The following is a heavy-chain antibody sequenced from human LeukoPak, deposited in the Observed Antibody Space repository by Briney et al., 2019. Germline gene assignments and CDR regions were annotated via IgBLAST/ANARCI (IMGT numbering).Heavy chain of an antibody. CDR3: AKGNGKGATVSVVDY. Sequence: GRSLRLSCAASGFTFSSYAMSWVRQAPGKGLEWVSTVCGSGGTTYYADSVKGGFTIARDNSKRTLYLQMNSMRAEDTAVYYCAKGNGKGATVSVVDYWGQDTRVTVSS. J-gene: IGHJ4*02. D-gene: IGHD1-26*01. CDR1: GFTFSSYA. V-gene: IGHV3-23*01. CDR2: VCGSGGTT.